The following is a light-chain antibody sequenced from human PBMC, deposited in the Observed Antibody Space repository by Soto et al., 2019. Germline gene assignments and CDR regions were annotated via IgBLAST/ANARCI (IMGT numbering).Light chain of an antibody. V-gene: IGKV3-15*01. CDR1: QSVSNN. CDR2: GAS. Sequence: EILLTQSPATLSVSPGERATLSCRASQSVSNNLAWYQQKPGQAPRLLIQGASTRATGIPGRFTGSGSGTEFTLTISSLQSEDFAVYYCQQYIQWPLTFGGGTRLEIK. CDR3: QQYIQWPLT. J-gene: IGKJ5*01.